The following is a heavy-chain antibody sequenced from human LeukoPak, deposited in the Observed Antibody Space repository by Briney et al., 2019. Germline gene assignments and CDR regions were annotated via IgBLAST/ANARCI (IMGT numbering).Heavy chain of an antibody. CDR2: INHSGST. J-gene: IGHJ4*02. CDR3: ARGQASNFDY. Sequence: SETLSLTCAVYGGSFSGYYWSWIRQPPGKGLEWIGEINHSGSTNYNPSLKSRVTMSVDTSKNQFSLKLTSVTAADTALYYCARGQASNFDYWGQGTLVTVSS. CDR1: GGSFSGYY. V-gene: IGHV4-34*01.